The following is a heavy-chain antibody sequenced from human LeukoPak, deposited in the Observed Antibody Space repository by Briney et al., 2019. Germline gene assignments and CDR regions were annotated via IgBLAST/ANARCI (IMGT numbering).Heavy chain of an antibody. CDR3: ARGPTRTWIQLWSAYNWFDP. J-gene: IGHJ5*02. Sequence: SETLSLTCAVYGGSFSGYYWSWIRQPPGKGLERIGEINHSGSTNYNPSLKSRVTISVDTSKNQFSLELSSVTAADTAVYYCARGPTRTWIQLWSAYNWFDPWGQGTLVTVSS. D-gene: IGHD5-18*01. V-gene: IGHV4-34*01. CDR2: INHSGST. CDR1: GGSFSGYY.